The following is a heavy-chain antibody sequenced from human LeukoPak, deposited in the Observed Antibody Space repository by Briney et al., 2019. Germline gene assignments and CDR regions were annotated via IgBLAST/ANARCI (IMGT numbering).Heavy chain of an antibody. V-gene: IGHV3-23*01. Sequence: GGSLRLSCAASGFTFSTYAMSWVRQAPGKGLEWVSAINGRGDNTYYADFVKGRFTISRDNSKSTVFLQMNSLRTEDTAVYYCAKEEKDFYDSSGYYPIDSWGQGTLVTVSS. D-gene: IGHD3-22*01. CDR2: INGRGDNT. CDR1: GFTFSTYA. CDR3: AKEEKDFYDSSGYYPIDS. J-gene: IGHJ4*02.